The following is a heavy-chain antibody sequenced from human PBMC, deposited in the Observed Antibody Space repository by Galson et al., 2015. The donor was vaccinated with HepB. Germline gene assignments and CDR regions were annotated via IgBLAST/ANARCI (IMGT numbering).Heavy chain of an antibody. V-gene: IGHV3-30-3*01. CDR2: VSYDGSNK. CDR1: GFTFSSYA. Sequence: SLRLSCAASGFTFSSYALHWVRQAPGKGLEWVAVVSYDGSNKYYADSVKGRFTFSRDNSSNTLFLQMNSLRAADTALYYCGRDSPLSGWPAFDLWGQGTMVTVSS. J-gene: IGHJ3*01. D-gene: IGHD6-19*01. CDR3: GRDSPLSGWPAFDL.